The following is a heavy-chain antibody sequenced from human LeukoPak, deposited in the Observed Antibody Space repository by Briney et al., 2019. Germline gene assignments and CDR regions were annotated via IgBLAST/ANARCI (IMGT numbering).Heavy chain of an antibody. Sequence: PGGSLRLSCAASGFTFSSYWMHWVRQAPGKGLVWVSRINTDGSSIDYADSVKGRFTISRDNAKNTLYLQMNSLRAEDTAVYYCARDRYGGNSGSWFDPWGQGTLITVSS. J-gene: IGHJ5*02. D-gene: IGHD4-23*01. CDR3: ARDRYGGNSGSWFDP. CDR2: INTDGSSI. CDR1: GFTFSSYW. V-gene: IGHV3-74*01.